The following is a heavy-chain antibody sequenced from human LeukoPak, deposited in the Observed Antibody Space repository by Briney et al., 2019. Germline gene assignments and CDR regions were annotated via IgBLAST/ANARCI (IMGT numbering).Heavy chain of an antibody. J-gene: IGHJ5*02. CDR3: AGDRPGSWFDP. CDR2: IYYSGST. CDR1: GGSFSGYY. V-gene: IGHV4-59*12. Sequence: SETLSLTCAVYGGSFSGYYWSWIRQPPGKGLEWIGYIYYSGSTNYNPSLKSRVTISVDTSKNQFSLKLSSVTAADTAVYYCAGDRPGSWFDPWGQGTLVTVSS.